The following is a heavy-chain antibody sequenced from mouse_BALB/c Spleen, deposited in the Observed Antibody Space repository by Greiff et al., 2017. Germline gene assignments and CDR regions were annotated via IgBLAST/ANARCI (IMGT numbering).Heavy chain of an antibody. CDR1: GFTFGSFG. V-gene: IGHV5-17*02. CDR3: ARDDYPYYAMDY. J-gene: IGHJ4*01. CDR2: ISSGSSTI. Sequence: EVQLVESGGGLVQPGGSRKLSCAASGFTFGSFGMHWVRQAPEKGLEWVAYISSGSSTIYYADTVKGRFTISRDNPKNTLFLQMTSLRSEDTAMYYCARDDYPYYAMDYWGQGTSVTVSS. D-gene: IGHD2-4*01.